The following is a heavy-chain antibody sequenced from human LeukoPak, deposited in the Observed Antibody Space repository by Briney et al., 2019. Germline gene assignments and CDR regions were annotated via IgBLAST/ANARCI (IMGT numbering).Heavy chain of an antibody. J-gene: IGHJ4*02. CDR3: ARNSLRRDGYNDY. D-gene: IGHD5-24*01. Sequence: GGSLRLSCAASGFTFGSYSMNWVRQAPGKGLEWVSSISSSSSYIYYADLVKGRFTISRDNAKNSLYLQMNSLRAEDTAVYYCARNSLRRDGYNDYWGQGTLVTVSS. CDR2: ISSSSSYI. V-gene: IGHV3-21*01. CDR1: GFTFGSYS.